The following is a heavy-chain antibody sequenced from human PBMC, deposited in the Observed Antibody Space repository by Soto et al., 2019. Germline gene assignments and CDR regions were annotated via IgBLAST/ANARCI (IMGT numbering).Heavy chain of an antibody. J-gene: IGHJ6*02. D-gene: IGHD5-18*01. V-gene: IGHV1-69*13. Sequence: SVKVSCKASGGTFSSYAISWVRQAPGQGLEWMGGIIPIFGTANYAQKFQGRVTITADESTSTAYMELSSLRSEDTAVYYCAGGDVDTAMVTHYYYYGMDVWGQGTTVTVSS. CDR3: AGGDVDTAMVTHYYYYGMDV. CDR2: IIPIFGTA. CDR1: GGTFSSYA.